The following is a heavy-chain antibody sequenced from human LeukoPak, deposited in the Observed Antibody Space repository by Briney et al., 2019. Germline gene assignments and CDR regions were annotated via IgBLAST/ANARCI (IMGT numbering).Heavy chain of an antibody. Sequence: PGGSLRLSCAASGFTFSNAWMSWVRQAPGKGLEWVGRIKTKTDGGTTGFAAPVKGRLTMSRDDSKNTLYLQMNSLKTEDTAMYYCTTGGLWYSGRVFWGQGTLVTVS. V-gene: IGHV3-15*01. D-gene: IGHD3-10*01. J-gene: IGHJ4*02. CDR3: TTGGLWYSGRVF. CDR1: GFTFSNAW. CDR2: IKTKTDGGTT.